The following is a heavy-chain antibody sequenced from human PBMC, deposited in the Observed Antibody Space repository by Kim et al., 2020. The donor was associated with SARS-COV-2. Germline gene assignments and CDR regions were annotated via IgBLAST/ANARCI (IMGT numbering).Heavy chain of an antibody. CDR3: MKGGWGWIWDH. V-gene: IGHV3-23*01. D-gene: IGHD2-2*03. J-gene: IGHJ4*02. CDR1: GFTFTGYA. CDR2: IDGSDGTT. Sequence: AGSLRLSCTTSGFTFTGYAMSWVRQAPGKGLEWVSSIDGSDGTTYYVDSVKGRFTISRDNSKSTLYLQMSTLRAYDTAVYYCMKGGWGWIWDHWGQGTL.